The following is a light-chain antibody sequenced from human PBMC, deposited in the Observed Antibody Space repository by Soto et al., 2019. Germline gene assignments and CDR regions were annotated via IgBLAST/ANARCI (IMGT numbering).Light chain of an antibody. V-gene: IGLV1-44*01. J-gene: IGLJ1*01. CDR2: LND. CDR3: AAWDESPNAL. Sequence: SVLTQPSSLSATPGQRVNISCSGSFSNIGDNAVNWYQKLPGAAPKLLIYLNDQRPSGVPDRFSGSKSGTSAFLAISGLQSEDEADYYCAAWDESPNALFGTGSKV. CDR1: FSNIGDNA.